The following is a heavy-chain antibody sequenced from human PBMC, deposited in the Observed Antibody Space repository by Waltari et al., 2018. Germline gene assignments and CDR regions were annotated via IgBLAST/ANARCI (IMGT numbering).Heavy chain of an antibody. D-gene: IGHD1-1*01. CDR1: GFNVSDKY. CDR3: ATKMGTGAGYLDL. V-gene: IGHV3-53*02. CDR2: INGDGAR. J-gene: IGHJ2*01. Sequence: EVQLVETGGGLSQPGESLRLSCVASGFNVSDKYMDWVRQAPGKGVEWCSFINGDGARTYVDSVRGRFTITRDDSKNILFLQMNNLRADDSAVYYCATKMGTGAGYLDLWGRGTLVTVSS.